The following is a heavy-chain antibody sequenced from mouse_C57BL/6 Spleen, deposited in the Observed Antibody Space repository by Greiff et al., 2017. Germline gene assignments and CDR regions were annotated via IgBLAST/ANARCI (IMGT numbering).Heavy chain of an antibody. J-gene: IGHJ4*01. CDR1: GYSFTGYY. CDR3: ARGDYDAMDY. V-gene: IGHV1-42*01. D-gene: IGHD1-1*01. CDR2: INPSTGGT. Sequence: EVQLQQSGPELVKPGASVKISCKASGYSFTGYYMNWVKQSPEKSLEWIGEINPSTGGTTYNQKFKAKATLTVDKSSSTAYMQLMSLTSEDSAVYYCARGDYDAMDYWGQGTSVTVSS.